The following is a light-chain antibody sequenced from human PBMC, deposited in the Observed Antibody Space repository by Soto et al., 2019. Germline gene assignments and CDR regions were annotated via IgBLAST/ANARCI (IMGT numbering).Light chain of an antibody. J-gene: IGKJ2*01. V-gene: IGKV3-11*01. CDR1: QSVSSY. CDR3: QQRSNWPLYT. CDR2: DAS. Sequence: EIVLTQSPATLSLSPGERATLSCRASQSVSSYLAWYQQKPGQAPRLLIYDASNSATGIPARFSGSGSGTDFALTISSLGPEDFAVYYCQQRSNWPLYTFGQGTKLEIK.